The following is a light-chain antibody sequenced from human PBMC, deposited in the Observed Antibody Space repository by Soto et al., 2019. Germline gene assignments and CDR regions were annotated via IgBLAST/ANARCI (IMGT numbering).Light chain of an antibody. V-gene: IGLV2-14*03. CDR3: SSYTSSTTRV. CDR2: EVS. Sequence: QSALTQPASVSGSPGQSITISCTGTSSDVGAYDFVSWYQQHPDKAPKLMIYEVSNRPSGVSNRFSGSKSVNTATLTISGPQAEDEADYYCSSYTSSTTRVFGTGTKVTDL. J-gene: IGLJ1*01. CDR1: SSDVGAYDF.